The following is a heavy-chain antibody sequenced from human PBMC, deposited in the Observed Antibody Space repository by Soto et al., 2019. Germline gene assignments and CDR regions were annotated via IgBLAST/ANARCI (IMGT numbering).Heavy chain of an antibody. Sequence: QVQLVESGGGVVQPGTSLRLSCAASGFTFSTYGMQWVRQAPGKGLDWVALIWYYGSRTHYAESVKGRFTISRDNSKNTLLLQMNSLRVEDTAVYYCAREQIGVAGSTYDYWGQGTLVTVSS. V-gene: IGHV3-33*01. CDR3: AREQIGVAGSTYDY. CDR2: IWYYGSRT. CDR1: GFTFSTYG. D-gene: IGHD6-19*01. J-gene: IGHJ4*02.